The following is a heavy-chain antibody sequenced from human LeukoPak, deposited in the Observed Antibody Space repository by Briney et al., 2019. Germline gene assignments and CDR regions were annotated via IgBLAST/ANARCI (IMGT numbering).Heavy chain of an antibody. CDR3: AELGITMIGGV. J-gene: IGHJ6*04. D-gene: IGHD3-10*02. V-gene: IGHV3-21*01. CDR2: ISSSSSFI. Sequence: GGSLRLSCAASGFTFSSYSMNWVRQAPGKGLEWVSCISSSSSFIYYADSVKGRFTISRDNAKNSLYLQMNSLRAEDTAVYYCAELGITMIGGVWGKGTTVTISS. CDR1: GFTFSSYS.